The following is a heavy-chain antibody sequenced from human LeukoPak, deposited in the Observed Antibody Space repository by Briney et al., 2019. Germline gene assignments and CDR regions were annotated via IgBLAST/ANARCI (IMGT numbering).Heavy chain of an antibody. V-gene: IGHV3-30*18. CDR1: GFTFSSYD. J-gene: IGHJ6*02. D-gene: IGHD2-8*01. CDR2: ISYDGSNK. CDR3: AKSARFCTNDVCYTNYYYGMDV. Sequence: GRALRLSCAASGFTFSSYDMHWVRQAPGKGLERVAVISYDGSNKYYADSVKGRFTIARDNSKNTLSLQMHSLRADDTAVYYCAKSARFCTNDVCYTNYYYGMDVWGQGTTVTVSS.